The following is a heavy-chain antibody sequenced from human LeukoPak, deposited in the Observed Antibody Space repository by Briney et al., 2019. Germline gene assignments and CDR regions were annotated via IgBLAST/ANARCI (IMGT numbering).Heavy chain of an antibody. CDR3: ARGVRYYYYYMDV. V-gene: IGHV4-59*01. Sequence: SETLSLTCTVSGCSISSYYWSWLRQPPGKGLEWIGYIYYSGSTNYNPSLKSRVTISVDTSKNQFSLKLSSVTAADTAVYYCARGVRYYYYYMDVWGKGTTVTVSS. CDR1: GCSISSYY. J-gene: IGHJ6*03. CDR2: IYYSGST.